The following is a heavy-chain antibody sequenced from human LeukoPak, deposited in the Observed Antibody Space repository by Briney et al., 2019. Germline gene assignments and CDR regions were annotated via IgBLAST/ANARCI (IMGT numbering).Heavy chain of an antibody. Sequence: GGSLRLSCAASGFSFRSYAMSWVRQAPGKGLEWVSAISGSGGSTYYADSVKGRFTISRDNSKNTLYLQMNSLRAEDTAVYYCAKERFLEWPSQTGFDPWGQGTLVTVSS. CDR1: GFSFRSYA. V-gene: IGHV3-23*01. D-gene: IGHD3-3*01. J-gene: IGHJ5*02. CDR2: ISGSGGST. CDR3: AKERFLEWPSQTGFDP.